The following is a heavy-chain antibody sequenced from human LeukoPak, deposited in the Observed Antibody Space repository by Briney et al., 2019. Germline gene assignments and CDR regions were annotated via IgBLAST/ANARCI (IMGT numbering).Heavy chain of an antibody. CDR3: SRPDYGGDY. CDR2: INPNGRST. Sequence: GGSLRLSCAASGFTFSNYWMHWVRQAPGKGLVWASRINPNGRSTTYADSVKGRFTISRDNAKNTLFLQMNSLRAEDTAVYYCSRPDYGGDYWGQGTLVTVSS. V-gene: IGHV3-74*03. J-gene: IGHJ4*02. D-gene: IGHD2-21*01. CDR1: GFTFSNYW.